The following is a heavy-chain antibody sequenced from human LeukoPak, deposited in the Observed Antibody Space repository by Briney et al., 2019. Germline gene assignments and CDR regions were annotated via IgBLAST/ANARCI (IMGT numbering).Heavy chain of an antibody. CDR2: ISWNSGSI. CDR3: ARDIKARDDAFDI. CDR1: GVTFDDYA. V-gene: IGHV3-9*01. Sequence: GRSLRLSCAASGVTFDDYATHWVRQAPGKGLEWDSGISWNSGSIRYADSVKGRFTISRHNAKNSLYLQMNSLRAEDTALYYCARDIKARDDAFDIWGQGTMVTVSS. J-gene: IGHJ3*02.